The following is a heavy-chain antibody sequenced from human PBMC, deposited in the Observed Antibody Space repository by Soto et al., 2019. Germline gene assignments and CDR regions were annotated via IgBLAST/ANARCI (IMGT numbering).Heavy chain of an antibody. D-gene: IGHD3-3*01. CDR2: SYYTGST. CDR1: GGSISSVSYY. J-gene: IGHJ4*02. CDR3: TRRLRFLETVDY. Sequence: QLQLQESGPGLVKPSETLSLTCTVSGGSISSVSYYWGWIRQPPGKGLEWIGTSYYTGSTYYHPSLKSRVTLSVDTSNSQCSLKLSSVTAADTAVYFCTRRLRFLETVDYWGQGTLVTVSS. V-gene: IGHV4-39*01.